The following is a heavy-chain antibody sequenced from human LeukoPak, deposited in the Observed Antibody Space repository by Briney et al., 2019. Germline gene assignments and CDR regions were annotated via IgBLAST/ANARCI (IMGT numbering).Heavy chain of an antibody. CDR2: INSDGSST. Sequence: GGSLRLSCAASGFTFSSYWMHWVRHAPGKGLVWVSRINSDGSSTSYADSVKGRFTMSRDNAKNTLYLQMNSLRAEDTAVYYCARDLIWFGEFHDYGGQGTLVTVSP. V-gene: IGHV3-74*01. J-gene: IGHJ4*02. D-gene: IGHD3-10*01. CDR3: ARDLIWFGEFHDY. CDR1: GFTFSSYW.